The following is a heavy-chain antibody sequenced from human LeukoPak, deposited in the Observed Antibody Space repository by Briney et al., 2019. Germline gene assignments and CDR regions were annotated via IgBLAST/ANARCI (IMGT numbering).Heavy chain of an antibody. CDR2: IYPGDSDT. Sequence: GESLKISCKGSGYSFTSYWIGWVRQMPGKGLEWMGIIYPGDSDTRYSPSFQGQVTISADKSISTAYLQWSSLKASDTAMYYCARHGYYGSGSHGYYYYMDVWGKGTTVTVSS. CDR3: ARHGYYGSGSHGYYYYMDV. D-gene: IGHD3-10*01. CDR1: GYSFTSYW. V-gene: IGHV5-51*01. J-gene: IGHJ6*03.